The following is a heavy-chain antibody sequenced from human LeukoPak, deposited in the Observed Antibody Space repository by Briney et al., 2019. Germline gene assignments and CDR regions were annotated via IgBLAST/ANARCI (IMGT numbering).Heavy chain of an antibody. J-gene: IGHJ6*02. Sequence: PGGSLRLSCAASGFTVCSNYMSWVRKAPRKGLEWVSVLYSGGSTYYADSVKGRFTISRDNSKNTLYLQMNSLRAEDTAVYYCARDRVPSSSWWEDYYYGMDVWGQGTTVTVSS. V-gene: IGHV3-53*01. CDR1: GFTVCSNY. D-gene: IGHD6-13*01. CDR3: ARDRVPSSSWWEDYYYGMDV. CDR2: LYSGGST.